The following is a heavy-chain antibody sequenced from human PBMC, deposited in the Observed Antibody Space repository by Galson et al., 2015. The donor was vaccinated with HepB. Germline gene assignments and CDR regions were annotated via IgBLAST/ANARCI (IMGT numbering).Heavy chain of an antibody. V-gene: IGHV1-18*04. CDR3: ARDYVRSTSPDNDAFDI. J-gene: IGHJ3*02. CDR1: GYTFTSYG. D-gene: IGHD2-2*01. Sequence: SVKVSCKASGYTFTSYGISWVRQAPGQGLEWMGWISAYNGNTNYAQKLQGRVTMTTDTSTSTAYMELRSLRADDTAVYYCARDYVRSTSPDNDAFDIWGQGTMVTVSS. CDR2: ISAYNGNT.